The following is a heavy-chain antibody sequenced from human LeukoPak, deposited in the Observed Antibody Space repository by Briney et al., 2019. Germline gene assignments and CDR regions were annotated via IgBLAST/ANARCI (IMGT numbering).Heavy chain of an antibody. Sequence: GGSLRLSCAASGFTFSSYSMNWVRQAPGKGLEWVSYISSSSSTIYYADSVKGRFTISRDNSKNTLYLQMGSLRAEDMAVYYCARDKRRLLHYYYYMDVWGKGTTVTVSS. CDR1: GFTFSSYS. J-gene: IGHJ6*03. V-gene: IGHV3-48*01. D-gene: IGHD2-21*01. CDR2: ISSSSSTI. CDR3: ARDKRRLLHYYYYMDV.